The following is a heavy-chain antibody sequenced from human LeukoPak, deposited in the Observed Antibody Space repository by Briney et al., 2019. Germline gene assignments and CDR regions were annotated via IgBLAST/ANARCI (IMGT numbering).Heavy chain of an antibody. CDR2: ISGGGGST. D-gene: IGHD5-24*01. V-gene: IGHV3-23*01. CDR3: ARDKDGYNYAYFQH. CDR1: GFTFTNYA. Sequence: GRSLRLSCAASGFTFTNYAMSWVRQASGKGLEWVSGISGGGGSTYYADSVKGRFTISRDNSKNTLYLQMNSLRAEDTAVYYCARDKDGYNYAYFQHWGQGTLVTVSS. J-gene: IGHJ1*01.